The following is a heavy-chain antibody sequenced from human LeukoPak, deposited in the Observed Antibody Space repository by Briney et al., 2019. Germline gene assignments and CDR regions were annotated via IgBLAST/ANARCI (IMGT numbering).Heavy chain of an antibody. CDR1: GFTFSSYP. D-gene: IGHD3-10*01. J-gene: IGHJ4*02. CDR3: ARGDYLGSGRFSDY. V-gene: IGHV3-30*04. Sequence: GGSLRLSCAASGFTFSSYPMHWVRQAPGKGLEWVAATSYDGNNKQYADSVKGRLTISRDNSKNTLYLQMDSLGADDTAVYYCARGDYLGSGRFSDYWGQGILVTVSS. CDR2: TSYDGNNK.